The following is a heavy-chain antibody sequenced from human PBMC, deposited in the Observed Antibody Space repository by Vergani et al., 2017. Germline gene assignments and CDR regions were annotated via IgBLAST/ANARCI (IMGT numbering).Heavy chain of an antibody. V-gene: IGHV3-23*01. CDR3: AKDYSGWYYYDSSGYSLDY. J-gene: IGHJ4*02. CDR1: GFTFSSYA. CDR2: ISGSGGRT. D-gene: IGHD3-22*01. Sequence: EVQLLESGGGLVQPGGSLRLSCEASGFTFSSYAMSWVRQAPGKGLEWVSAISGSGGRTYYADSVKGRFTIYRDNSKNTLYLQMNSLRAEDTAVYYCAKDYSGWYYYDSSGYSLDYWGQGTLVTVSS.